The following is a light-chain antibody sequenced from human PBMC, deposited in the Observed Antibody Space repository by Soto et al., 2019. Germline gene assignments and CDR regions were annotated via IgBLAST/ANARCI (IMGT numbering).Light chain of an antibody. J-gene: IGKJ2*02. CDR1: QSISTY. CDR3: QQSYSTPRT. V-gene: IGKV1-39*01. Sequence: DIQMTQSPSSLYASVGDRVTITCRASQSISTYLNWYQQKVGKEPKLLIYAASNLQRGVPPRFSGSGSGPAFTLTISSLQPEDFATYYCQQSYSTPRTFGQGTKLEIK. CDR2: AAS.